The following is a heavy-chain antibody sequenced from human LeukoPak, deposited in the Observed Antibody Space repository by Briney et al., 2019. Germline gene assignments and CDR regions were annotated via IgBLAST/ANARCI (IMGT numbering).Heavy chain of an antibody. D-gene: IGHD4-17*01. Sequence: GGTLRLSCAASGFTFSSYSMNWVRQAPGKGLEWVSSISSSSRYIYYADSVKGRFTISRDNAKNSLYLQMNSLRAEDTAVYYCARDSHGDYDYWGQGTLVTVSS. J-gene: IGHJ4*02. V-gene: IGHV3-21*01. CDR3: ARDSHGDYDY. CDR1: GFTFSSYS. CDR2: ISSSSRYI.